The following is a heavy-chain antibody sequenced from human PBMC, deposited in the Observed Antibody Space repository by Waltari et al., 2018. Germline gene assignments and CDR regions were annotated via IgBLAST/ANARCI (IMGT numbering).Heavy chain of an antibody. D-gene: IGHD3-16*01. CDR1: GFTFNDCG. CDR2: ITWNGGII. V-gene: IGHV3-20*04. CDR3: ARYLNWGLPRFDN. Sequence: EVQLAEAGGAVVRPGGSRRLTCVASGFTFNDCGMSWVRRVPGKGLEWVSVITWNGGIISYSDSVKGRFTITRDNDKNSLSLQMTSLRVEDTALYYCARYLNWGLPRFDNWGQGTQVTVSS. J-gene: IGHJ4*02.